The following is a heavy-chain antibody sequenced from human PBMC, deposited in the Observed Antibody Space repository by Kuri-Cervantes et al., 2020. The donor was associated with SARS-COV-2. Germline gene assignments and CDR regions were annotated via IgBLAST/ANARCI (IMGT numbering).Heavy chain of an antibody. CDR3: ARDQDYGDYVEVGWFDP. Sequence: SETLSLTCTVSGGSISSSSYYWGWIRQPPGKGLEWIGSIYHSGSTYYNPSLKSRVTISVDTSKNQFSLKLSSVTAADTAVYYCARDQDYGDYVEVGWFDPWGQGTLVTVSS. D-gene: IGHD4-17*01. CDR1: GGSISSSSYY. J-gene: IGHJ5*02. V-gene: IGHV4-39*07. CDR2: IYHSGST.